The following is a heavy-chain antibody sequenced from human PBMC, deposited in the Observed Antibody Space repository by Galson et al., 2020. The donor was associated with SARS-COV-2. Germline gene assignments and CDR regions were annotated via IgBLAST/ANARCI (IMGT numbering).Heavy chain of an antibody. CDR3: ARHASSFHPYFDS. V-gene: IGHV5-10-1*01. D-gene: IGHD3-16*01. CDR1: GSTFMSHW. Sequence: GESLKISCKGSGSTFMSHWISWVRQIPGKGLEWMGRIDPSDSYSNYSPSFQGHVTISADKSISTAYLQWSSLKASDTAIYYCARHASSFHPYFDSWGQGTLVTVSS. J-gene: IGHJ4*02. CDR2: IDPSDSYS.